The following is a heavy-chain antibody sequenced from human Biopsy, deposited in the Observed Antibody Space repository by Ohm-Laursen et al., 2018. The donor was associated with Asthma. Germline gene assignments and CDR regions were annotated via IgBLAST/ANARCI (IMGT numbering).Heavy chain of an antibody. Sequence: AASVKVSCNPSGYTFNSAGITWVRQAPGQGLEWMGWISVYNGNTKVAQKLQDRVTMITDTSTSTAYMELRSLRSDDTAVYFCARAVDYSHYYGIDVWGQGTTVTVS. V-gene: IGHV1-18*01. D-gene: IGHD3-10*01. CDR3: ARAVDYSHYYGIDV. CDR2: ISVYNGNT. CDR1: GYTFNSAG. J-gene: IGHJ6*02.